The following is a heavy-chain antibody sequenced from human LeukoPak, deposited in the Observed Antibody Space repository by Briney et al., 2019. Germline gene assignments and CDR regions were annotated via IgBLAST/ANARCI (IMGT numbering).Heavy chain of an antibody. J-gene: IGHJ6*03. CDR1: GFTFSSYW. CDR2: IKRDGSEK. D-gene: IGHD3-3*01. Sequence: GGSLRLSCAASGFTFSSYWMSWVRQAPGKGLEWVANIKRDGSEKYYVDSVKGRFIISRDNAKNSLYLQMNSLRAEDTAVYYCAREAYDDFWSGSWRYYYYMDVWGKGTTVTVSS. CDR3: AREAYDDFWSGSWRYYYYMDV. V-gene: IGHV3-7*01.